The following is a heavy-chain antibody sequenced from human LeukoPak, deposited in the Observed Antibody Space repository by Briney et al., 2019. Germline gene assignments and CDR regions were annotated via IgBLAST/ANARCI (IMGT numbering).Heavy chain of an antibody. Sequence: SGPTLVKPTQTLTLTCTFSGFSLSTNGVGVGWIRQPPGKALEWLALTYWDDDKRYSPSLKSGLTITKDTSKNQVVLTMTSMDPVDTATYYCAHTPRAYYFDYWGQGTLVTVSS. CDR3: AHTPRAYYFDY. CDR2: TYWDDDK. CDR1: GFSLSTNGVG. V-gene: IGHV2-5*02. J-gene: IGHJ4*02.